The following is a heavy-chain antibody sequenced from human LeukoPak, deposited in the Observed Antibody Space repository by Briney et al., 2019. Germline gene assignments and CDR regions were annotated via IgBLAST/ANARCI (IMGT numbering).Heavy chain of an antibody. J-gene: IGHJ3*02. V-gene: IGHV1-69*05. CDR3: ARGYCSSTSCLLDDAFDI. CDR1: GGTFSSYA. CDR2: IIPIFGTA. Sequence: ASVKVSCKASGGTFSSYAISWVRQAPGQGLEWMGGIIPIFGTANYAQKFQGRVTITTDESTSTAYMELSSLRPEDTAVYYCARGYCSSTSCLLDDAFDIWGQGTMVTVSS. D-gene: IGHD2-2*01.